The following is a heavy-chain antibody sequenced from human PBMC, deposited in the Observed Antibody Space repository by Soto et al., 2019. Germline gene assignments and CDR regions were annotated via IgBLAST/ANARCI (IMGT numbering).Heavy chain of an antibody. CDR3: ARDLLVGATTWVGYYYYGMDV. CDR2: IWYDGSNK. J-gene: IGHJ6*02. Sequence: QVQLVESGGGVVQPGRSLRLSCAASGFTFSSYGMHWVRQAPGKGLEWVAVIWYDGSNKYYADSVKGGFTISRDNSKNTLYLQMNSLRAEDTAVYYCARDLLVGATTWVGYYYYGMDVWGQGTTVTVSS. CDR1: GFTFSSYG. D-gene: IGHD1-26*01. V-gene: IGHV3-33*01.